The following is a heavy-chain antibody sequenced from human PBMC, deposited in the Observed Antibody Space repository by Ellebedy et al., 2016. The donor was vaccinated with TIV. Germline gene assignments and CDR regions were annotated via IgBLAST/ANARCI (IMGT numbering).Heavy chain of an antibody. D-gene: IGHD2-15*01. CDR2: INSDGSST. CDR1: GFTFSKYW. CDR3: ARVATALFAY. J-gene: IGHJ4*02. Sequence: GESLKISCAASGFTFSKYWMHWVRQAPGKGLVWVSRINSDGSSTSYADSVKGRFTISRDNAKNTLYLQMNSLRVEDTAVYYCARVATALFAYWGQGTLVTVSS. V-gene: IGHV3-74*01.